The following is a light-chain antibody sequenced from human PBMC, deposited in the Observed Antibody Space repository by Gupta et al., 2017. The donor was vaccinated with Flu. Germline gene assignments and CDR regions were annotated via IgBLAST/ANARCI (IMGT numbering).Light chain of an antibody. J-gene: IGLJ3*02. CDR2: RNN. CDR1: SSNIGSNY. Sequence: QSVLTQPPSASGTPGQRVTISCSGSSSNIGSNYVYWYQQLPGTPSKLLIYRNNQRPSGVPDRFSGSKSGTSASLAISGLRSEDEADYYCAAWDDSLSGRNWVFGGGTKLTVL. CDR3: AAWDDSLSGRNWV. V-gene: IGLV1-47*01.